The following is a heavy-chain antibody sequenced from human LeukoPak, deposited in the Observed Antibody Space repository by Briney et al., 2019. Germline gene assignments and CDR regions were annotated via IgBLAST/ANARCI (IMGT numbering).Heavy chain of an antibody. Sequence: ASVKVSCKASGYRFTNFGFSWVRQAPGQGLEWRGWISTNNENTHYAQKFQGRVTMTTDTSTSTAYMELRSLKSDDTVLYYCAREIPSPDCGSSGCYGPWDYWGQGALVTVSS. CDR2: ISTNNENT. CDR3: AREIPSPDCGSSGCYGPWDY. J-gene: IGHJ4*02. D-gene: IGHD2-2*01. V-gene: IGHV1-18*01. CDR1: GYRFTNFG.